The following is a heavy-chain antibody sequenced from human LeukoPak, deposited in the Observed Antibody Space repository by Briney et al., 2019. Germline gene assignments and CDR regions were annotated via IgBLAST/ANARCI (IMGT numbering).Heavy chain of an antibody. CDR2: IIPIFGTA. V-gene: IGHV1-69*13. D-gene: IGHD1-1*01. CDR1: GGTFSSYA. CDR3: ARGLVTTYYFDY. J-gene: IGHJ4*02. Sequence: ASVKVSCKASGGTFSSYAISWVRQAPGQGLEWMGGIIPIFGTANYAQKFQGRVTITADESTSTAYMELSSLRSEDTAVYYCARGLVTTYYFDYWGQGTLVTVSS.